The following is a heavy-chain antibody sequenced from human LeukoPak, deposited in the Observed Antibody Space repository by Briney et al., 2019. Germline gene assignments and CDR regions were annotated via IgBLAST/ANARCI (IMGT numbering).Heavy chain of an antibody. Sequence: GSAVTVSCKASGYTFTGYYMHWVRQAPGQGLEWMGIINPSGGSTSYAQKFQGGVTMTRDTSTSTVYMELSSLRSQDTAVYYCAREAMVRGVMSDWGPGALVTVSS. CDR2: INPSGGST. V-gene: IGHV1-46*01. J-gene: IGHJ4*02. CDR1: GYTFTGYY. D-gene: IGHD3-10*01. CDR3: AREAMVRGVMSD.